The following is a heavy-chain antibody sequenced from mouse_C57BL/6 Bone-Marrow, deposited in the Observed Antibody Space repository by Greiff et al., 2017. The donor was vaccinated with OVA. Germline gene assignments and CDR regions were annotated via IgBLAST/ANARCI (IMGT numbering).Heavy chain of an antibody. CDR3: ARYKGRVAVDYFDY. J-gene: IGHJ2*01. D-gene: IGHD1-1*01. CDR1: GFTFTNYY. V-gene: IGHV7-3*01. Sequence: EVKVVESGGGLVQPGDSLSLSCAASGFTFTNYYMSWVRQPPGQALEWLAFIRNKPNGSTTEYSASGKGRFTISRDNSQSILYLQMKGLRAEDSATYYCARYKGRVAVDYFDYWGQGTALTVSS. CDR2: IRNKPNGSTT.